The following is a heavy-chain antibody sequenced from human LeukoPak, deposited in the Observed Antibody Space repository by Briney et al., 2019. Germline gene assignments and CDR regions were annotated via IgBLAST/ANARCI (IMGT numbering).Heavy chain of an antibody. D-gene: IGHD3-10*01. Sequence: GGSLRLSCAASGFTFSSYGMHWVRQAPGKGLEWVAVISYDGSNKYYADSVKGRFTISRDNSKNTLYLQMNSLRAEDTAVYYCAKDAPETTMVRGGYWGQGTLVTVSS. J-gene: IGHJ4*02. CDR1: GFTFSSYG. V-gene: IGHV3-30*18. CDR2: ISYDGSNK. CDR3: AKDAPETTMVRGGY.